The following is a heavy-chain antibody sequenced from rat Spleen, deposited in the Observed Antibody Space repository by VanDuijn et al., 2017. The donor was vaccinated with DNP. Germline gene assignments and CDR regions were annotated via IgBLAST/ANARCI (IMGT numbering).Heavy chain of an antibody. CDR2: IIYDGSRT. CDR3: ARDNYGGYY. CDR1: GFTFSDYN. D-gene: IGHD1-11*01. V-gene: IGHV5S10*01. J-gene: IGHJ2*01. Sequence: EVQLVESGGGLVQPGRSLKVSCAASGFTFSDYNMAWVRQAPKKGLEWVATIIYDGSRTYYRDSVKGRFRISRDNTRNTLDLQMNSLRSEDTATYYCARDNYGGYYWGHGVMVTVSS.